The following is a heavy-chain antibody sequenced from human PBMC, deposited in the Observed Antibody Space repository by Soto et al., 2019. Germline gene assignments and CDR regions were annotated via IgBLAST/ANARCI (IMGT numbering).Heavy chain of an antibody. Sequence: ASVKVSCKASGYTFSSHGISWVRQAPGQGLEWMGWISAYNGNTNYAQKLQDRVTMTTDTSTSTAYMKLRSLRSDDTAVYYCARKPQAAAVDLWGQGTLVTVSS. CDR1: GYTFSSHG. V-gene: IGHV1-18*04. J-gene: IGHJ4*02. CDR2: ISAYNGNT. D-gene: IGHD6-13*01. CDR3: ARKPQAAAVDL.